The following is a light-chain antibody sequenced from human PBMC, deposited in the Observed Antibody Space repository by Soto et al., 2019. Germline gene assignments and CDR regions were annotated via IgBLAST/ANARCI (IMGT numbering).Light chain of an antibody. CDR1: QSVSSSY. Sequence: EIVLTQSPGTLSLSPGERATLSCRASQSVSSSYLAWYQQKPGQAPRLLIYGASTRATGIPARFSGSGSGTDFTLTISSLQSEDFAVYYCQHYDNWPHTFGQGTKLEIK. CDR2: GAS. V-gene: IGKV3-15*01. J-gene: IGKJ2*01. CDR3: QHYDNWPHT.